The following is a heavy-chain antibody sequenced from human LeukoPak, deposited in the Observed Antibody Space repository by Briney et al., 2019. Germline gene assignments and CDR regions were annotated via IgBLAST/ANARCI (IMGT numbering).Heavy chain of an antibody. CDR1: GFTFSSYS. V-gene: IGHV3-21*01. CDR2: ISSSSSYI. D-gene: IGHD6-13*01. CDR3: ARYSIAAAGKDY. Sequence: TGGSLRLSCAASGFTFSSYSMNWVRQAPGKGLEWVSSISSSSSYIYYADSVKGRFTISRDNAKNSLYLQMNSLRAEDTAVYYCARYSIAAAGKDYWGQGTLVTVSS. J-gene: IGHJ4*02.